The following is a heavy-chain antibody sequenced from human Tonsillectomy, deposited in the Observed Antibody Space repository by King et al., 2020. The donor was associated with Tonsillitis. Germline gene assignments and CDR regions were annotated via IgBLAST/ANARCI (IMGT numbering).Heavy chain of an antibody. CDR3: ARRGGGSSWPRGYYYYGMDV. V-gene: IGHV4-59*08. CDR1: GGSISSYY. Sequence: QLQESGPGLVKPSETLSLTCTVSGGSISSYYWSWIRQPPGKGLEWIGYIYYSGSTNYNPSLKSRVTISVDTSKNQFSLKLSSVTAADTAVYYCARRGGGSSWPRGYYYYGMDVWGQGTTVTVSS. D-gene: IGHD6-13*01. CDR2: IYYSGST. J-gene: IGHJ6*02.